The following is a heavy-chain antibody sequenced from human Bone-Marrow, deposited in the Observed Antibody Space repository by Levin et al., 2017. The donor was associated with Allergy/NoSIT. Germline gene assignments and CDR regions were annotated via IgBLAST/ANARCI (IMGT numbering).Heavy chain of an antibody. V-gene: IGHV1-69*13. D-gene: IGHD6-19*01. J-gene: IGHJ4*02. CDR1: GGTFSSYA. Sequence: GASVKVSCKASGGTFSSYAISWVRQAPGQGLEWMGGIIPIFGTANYAQKFQGRVTITADESTSTAYMELSSLRSEDTAVYYCARDLGGWYGQDRDYWGQGTLVTVSS. CDR3: ARDLGGWYGQDRDY. CDR2: IIPIFGTA.